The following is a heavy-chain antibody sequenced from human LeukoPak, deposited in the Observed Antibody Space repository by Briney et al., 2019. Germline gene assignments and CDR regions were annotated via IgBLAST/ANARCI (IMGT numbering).Heavy chain of an antibody. CDR3: AKDRSSAESPYGMDV. CDR1: RYTFTGYY. J-gene: IGHJ6*02. Sequence: GASVKVSCKASRYTFTGYYMHWVRQAPGQGLEWMGWINPNSGGTNYAQKFQGRVTMTRDTSISTAYMELSRLRSDDTAVYYCAKDRSSAESPYGMDVWGQGTTVTVSS. CDR2: INPNSGGT. V-gene: IGHV1-2*02. D-gene: IGHD6-6*01.